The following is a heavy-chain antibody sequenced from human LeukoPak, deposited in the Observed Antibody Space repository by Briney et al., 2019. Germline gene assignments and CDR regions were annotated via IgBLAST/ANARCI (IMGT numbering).Heavy chain of an antibody. Sequence: ASVKVSCKASGYTFTSYGISWVRQAPGQGLEWMGWISAYNGNTNYAQKLQGRVTMTTDTSTSTAYMELRSLRSDDTAVYYCARYSSGWYYYGMDVWGKGTTVTVSS. CDR3: ARYSSGWYYYGMDV. CDR2: ISAYNGNT. D-gene: IGHD6-19*01. J-gene: IGHJ6*04. CDR1: GYTFTSYG. V-gene: IGHV1-18*04.